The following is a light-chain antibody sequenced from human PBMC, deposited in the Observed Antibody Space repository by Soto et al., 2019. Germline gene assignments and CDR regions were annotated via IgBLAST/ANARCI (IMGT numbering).Light chain of an antibody. CDR3: QQSYSTPE. CDR2: AAS. Sequence: DIQMTQSPSSLSSSVGDRVTITCRASQSISSYLNWYQQKPGKAPKILIYAASSLQSGVPSRFSGSGSGTDFTITISSLQPEDFATYYCQQSYSTPEFGQGTKVEIK. V-gene: IGKV1-39*01. J-gene: IGKJ1*01. CDR1: QSISSY.